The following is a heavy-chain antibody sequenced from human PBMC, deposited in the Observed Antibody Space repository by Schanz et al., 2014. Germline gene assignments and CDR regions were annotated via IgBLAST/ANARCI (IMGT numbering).Heavy chain of an antibody. CDR3: ARGGSGSHYRLDY. CDR2: ISGSSRTI. V-gene: IGHV3-48*01. J-gene: IGHJ4*02. D-gene: IGHD1-26*01. Sequence: EVQLVESGGGLIQPGGSLRLSCAASGFGFSSYSMNWVRQVPGKGLEWVSYISGSSRTIYYADSMKGRFTVSRDNAENALYLQMNSLRAEDTGLYFCARGGSGSHYRLDYWGQGTLVTVSS. CDR1: GFGFSSYS.